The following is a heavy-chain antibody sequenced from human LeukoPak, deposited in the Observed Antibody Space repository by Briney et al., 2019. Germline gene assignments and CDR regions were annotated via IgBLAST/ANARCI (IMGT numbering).Heavy chain of an antibody. Sequence: GGSLRLSCAASGFTFSSYGMSWVRQAPGKGLEGVSAISGSGGSTYYADSVKGRFTISRDNSKNTLYLQMNSLRAEDTAVYYCAGAIVVVVAATSGFDRWGQGTLVTVSS. V-gene: IGHV3-23*01. CDR3: AGAIVVVVAATSGFDR. J-gene: IGHJ5*02. D-gene: IGHD2-15*01. CDR1: GFTFSSYG. CDR2: ISGSGGST.